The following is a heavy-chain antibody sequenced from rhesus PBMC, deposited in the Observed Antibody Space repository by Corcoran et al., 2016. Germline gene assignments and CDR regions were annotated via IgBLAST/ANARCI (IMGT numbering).Heavy chain of an antibody. D-gene: IGHD3-9*01. J-gene: IGHJ5-1*01. CDR2: VDPEDGAA. Sequence: EVQLVQSGAEVKKPGASVKISCKASGYTFTDYYLHWVRQAPGKGVGWKERVDPEDGAAEYAQKFPDRVTSTRDTSTDNAYMELSSLRSEDTAVYYCTGPVRYRFDVWGPGVLVSVSS. CDR1: GYTFTDYY. CDR3: TGPVRYRFDV. V-gene: IGHV1-111*01.